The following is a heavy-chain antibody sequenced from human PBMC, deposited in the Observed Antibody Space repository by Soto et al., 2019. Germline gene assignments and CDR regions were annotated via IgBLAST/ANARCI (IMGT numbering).Heavy chain of an antibody. Sequence: SETLSLTCAVSGNSISSGDYWSWIRQPPGKGLEWIGYIYHSGGTYYNPSLKSRVTMSVDTSQNQFSLKLSSVSAADTAVYYCARTKYYYDSTAYIFDYWGQGALVTVSS. CDR1: GNSISSGDY. V-gene: IGHV4-30-4*01. CDR2: IYHSGGT. J-gene: IGHJ4*02. CDR3: ARTKYYYDSTAYIFDY. D-gene: IGHD3-22*01.